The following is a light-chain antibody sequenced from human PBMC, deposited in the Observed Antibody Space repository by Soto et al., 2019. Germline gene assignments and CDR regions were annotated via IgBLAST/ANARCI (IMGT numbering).Light chain of an antibody. V-gene: IGLV8-61*01. CDR3: VLFMGSATNWV. CDR2: FTN. J-gene: IGLJ3*02. CDR1: SGSDSTSHD. Sequence: QAVVTQEPSFSVSPGGTVTLTCGLRSGSDSTSHDPSWYQQTPGQAPRSLIYFTNTRSSGVPDRFSGSILGNKAALTITGAQADDESVYYCVLFMGSATNWVFGGGTKLTVL.